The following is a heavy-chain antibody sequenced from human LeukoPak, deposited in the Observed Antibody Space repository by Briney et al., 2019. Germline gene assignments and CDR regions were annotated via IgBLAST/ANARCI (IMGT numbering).Heavy chain of an antibody. V-gene: IGHV4-59*01. J-gene: IGHJ4*02. CDR1: GGSISSYY. CDR2: IYYSGST. D-gene: IGHD4-17*01. CDR3: ARWYGDYTY. Sequence: SETLSLTCTVSGGSISSYYWSWIRQPPGKGLEWIGYIYYSGSTNYNPSLKSRVTISVDTPKNQFSLKLSSVTAADTAVYYCARWYGDYTYWGQGTLVTVSS.